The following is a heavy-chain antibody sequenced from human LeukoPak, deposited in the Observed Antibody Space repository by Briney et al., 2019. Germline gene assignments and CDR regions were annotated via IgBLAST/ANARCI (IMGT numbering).Heavy chain of an antibody. CDR1: GFTFTDYW. CDR3: ARDGTAAGLYFDL. D-gene: IGHD6-13*01. J-gene: IGHJ4*01. V-gene: IGHV3-7*01. Sequence: PGRSLRLSCEVSGFTFTDYWMNWVRQAPGKGPEWVASIRQDGSEKTYVDSVKGRFTISRDNTKNSLSLQLNGLRAEDTAVYYCARDGTAAGLYFDLWGQGTLVTVSS. CDR2: IRQDGSEK.